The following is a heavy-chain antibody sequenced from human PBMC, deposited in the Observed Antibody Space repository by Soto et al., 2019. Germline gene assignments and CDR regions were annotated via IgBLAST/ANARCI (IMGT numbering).Heavy chain of an antibody. CDR3: ARALSGGSCPIDY. D-gene: IGHD2-15*01. Sequence: SETLSLTCVVSGDSISSTNWWSWVRQPPGKGLEWIGEIYHSGSTNYDPSLKSRVTISVDKSKNQFSLKLSSVTAADTAVYYCARALSGGSCPIDYWGQGTLVTVS. CDR1: GDSISSTNW. CDR2: IYHSGST. J-gene: IGHJ4*02. V-gene: IGHV4-4*02.